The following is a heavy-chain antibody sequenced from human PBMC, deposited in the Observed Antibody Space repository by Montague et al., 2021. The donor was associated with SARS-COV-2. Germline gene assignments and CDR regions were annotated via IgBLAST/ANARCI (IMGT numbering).Heavy chain of an antibody. V-gene: IGHV4-39*01. CDR1: GGSISSSSYY. D-gene: IGHD5/OR15-5a*01. CDR3: ARGQISSTIRRARGWRGWFGP. J-gene: IGHJ5*02. Sequence: SETLSLTCTVSGGSISSSSYYWGWIRQPPGKGLEWIGSIYYSGSTYYNPSLKSRVTISVDTSKNQFSLKLSSVTAADTAVYYCARGQISSTIRRARGWRGWFGPWGQGTLVSVSS. CDR2: IYYSGST.